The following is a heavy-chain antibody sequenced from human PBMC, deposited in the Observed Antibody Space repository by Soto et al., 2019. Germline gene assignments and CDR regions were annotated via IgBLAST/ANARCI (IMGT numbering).Heavy chain of an antibody. CDR1: GGSFSGYY. D-gene: IGHD2-15*01. CDR2: INHSGST. CDR3: ARFLGYCSGGSCYDLYYFDY. J-gene: IGHJ4*02. Sequence: QVQLQQWGAGLLKPSETLSLTCAVYGGSFSGYYWSWIRQPPGKGLEWIGEINHSGSTNYNPSLTSRVTISVDTSKNQFSLKLSSVTAADTAVYYCARFLGYCSGGSCYDLYYFDYWGQGTLVTVSS. V-gene: IGHV4-34*01.